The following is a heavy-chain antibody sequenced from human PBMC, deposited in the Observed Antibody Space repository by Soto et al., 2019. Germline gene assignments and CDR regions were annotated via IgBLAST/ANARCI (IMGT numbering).Heavy chain of an antibody. J-gene: IGHJ4*02. CDR1: GFTFSDFG. CDR3: AKGFRDYYDTSGYYLDY. CDR2: ISYDGSNK. Sequence: QVQLVESGGGVVQPGRSLRLSCAASGFTFSDFGMHWVRQAPGKGLEWVAVISYDGSNKYYADSVKGRFTIPRDNSKTTLYLQMNSLRPEDTAVYYCAKGFRDYYDTSGYYLDYWGQGTLVTVSS. V-gene: IGHV3-30*18. D-gene: IGHD3-22*01.